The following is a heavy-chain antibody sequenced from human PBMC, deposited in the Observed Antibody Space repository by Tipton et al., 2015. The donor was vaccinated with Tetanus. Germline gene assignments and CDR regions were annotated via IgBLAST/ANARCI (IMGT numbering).Heavy chain of an antibody. CDR3: ARDIEEVGATKYFDY. CDR1: GGSMSSYY. V-gene: IGHV4-59*01. CDR2: VYYSGST. Sequence: TLSLTCTVSGGSMSSYYWSWVRQPPGKGLEWIGYVYYSGSTNYNPSLKSRVTISVDTSRDQFSLRLNSVTAADTAVYYCARDIEEVGATKYFDYWGQGTLVTVSS. D-gene: IGHD1-26*01. J-gene: IGHJ4*02.